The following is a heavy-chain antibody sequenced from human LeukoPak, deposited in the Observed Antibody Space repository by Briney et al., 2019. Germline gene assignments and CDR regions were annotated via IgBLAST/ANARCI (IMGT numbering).Heavy chain of an antibody. J-gene: IGHJ4*02. Sequence: GASVKVSCKASGYTFTSYAMHWVRQAPGQRLEWMGWINAGNGNTKYSQKFQGRVTITRDTSASTAYMELSSLRSEDTAVYYCARVFEQQLGTTFDYWGQGTLVTVSS. V-gene: IGHV1-3*01. CDR2: INAGNGNT. D-gene: IGHD6-13*01. CDR1: GYTFTSYA. CDR3: ARVFEQQLGTTFDY.